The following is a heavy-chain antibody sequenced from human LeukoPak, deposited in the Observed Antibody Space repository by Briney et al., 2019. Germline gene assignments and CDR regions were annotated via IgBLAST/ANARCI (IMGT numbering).Heavy chain of an antibody. CDR1: GFTFNNYA. Sequence: GGSLRLSCAASGFTFNNYAMTWVRQAPGKGLEWVSGIIGSGVATYYADSVKGRFTISRDNSKNTLYLQMNSLRAEDTAVYYCARGGIVGPTSYFYYGMDVWGQGTTVTVSS. J-gene: IGHJ6*02. V-gene: IGHV3-23*01. D-gene: IGHD1-26*01. CDR2: IIGSGVAT. CDR3: ARGGIVGPTSYFYYGMDV.